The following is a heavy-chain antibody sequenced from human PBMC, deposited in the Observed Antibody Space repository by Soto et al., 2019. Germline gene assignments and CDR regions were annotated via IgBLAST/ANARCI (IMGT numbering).Heavy chain of an antibody. CDR2: MFHSGST. Sequence: QVQLQESGPGLVKPSGTLSLTCVVSCASISDSHWWTWVRQPPGKGLEWIGEMFHSGSTNYNPTLKSRVTISIDKSRDQFSLNLNSVTAADTAVYYCAKNNDYAIDARGQGTTVTVSS. CDR3: AKNNDYAIDA. V-gene: IGHV4-4*02. D-gene: IGHD1-20*01. CDR1: CASISDSHW. J-gene: IGHJ6*02.